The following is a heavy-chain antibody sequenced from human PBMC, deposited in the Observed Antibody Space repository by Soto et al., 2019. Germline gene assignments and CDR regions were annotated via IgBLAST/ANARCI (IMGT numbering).Heavy chain of an antibody. CDR2: ISSSSSYI. CDR1: GFTFSSYS. Sequence: EVQLVESGGGLVKPGGSLRPSCAASGFTFSSYSMNWVRQAPGKGLEWVSSISSSSSYIYYADSVKGRFTISRDNAKNSRYLQMNSRRAEDTAVYYCARDKVTRSGSYLHWFAPGGQGTLVTVAS. CDR3: ARDKVTRSGSYLHWFAP. V-gene: IGHV3-21*01. D-gene: IGHD3-10*01. J-gene: IGHJ5*02.